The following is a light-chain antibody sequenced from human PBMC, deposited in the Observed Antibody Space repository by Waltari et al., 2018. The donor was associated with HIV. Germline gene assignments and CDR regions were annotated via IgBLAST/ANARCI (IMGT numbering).Light chain of an antibody. J-gene: IGKJ4*01. CDR2: DAS. CDR1: QSVGDH. CDR3: LQRSNWLT. Sequence: ETVLTQFPGTLSLSPGERATLSCRASQSVGDHLAWYQHRPGQAPRLLMYDASKRATGIPARFSGSGSGTDFTLTISSLEPEDFGIYYCLQRSNWLTFGGGTKVEVK. V-gene: IGKV3-11*01.